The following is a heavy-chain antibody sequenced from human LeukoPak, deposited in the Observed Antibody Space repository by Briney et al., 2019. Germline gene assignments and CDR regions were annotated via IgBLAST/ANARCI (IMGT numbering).Heavy chain of an antibody. Sequence: KPSETLSLTCTVSGGSISSSSYYWGWIRQPPGKGLEWIGSIYYSGSTYYNSSLKSRVTISVDTSKNQFSLKLSSVTAADTAFYYCARVGSRAFDYWGQGALVIVS. CDR2: IYYSGST. D-gene: IGHD5-12*01. V-gene: IGHV4-39*07. CDR3: ARVGSRAFDY. J-gene: IGHJ4*02. CDR1: GGSISSSSYY.